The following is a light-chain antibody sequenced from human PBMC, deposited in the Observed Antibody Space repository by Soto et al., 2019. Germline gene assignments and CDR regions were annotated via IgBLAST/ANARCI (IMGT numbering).Light chain of an antibody. CDR1: QGISSY. CDR3: QQYKSYPLT. CDR2: TAS. Sequence: DIQMTQSPSTLSASVGDRVTITCRASQGISSYLAWYQQKPGKAPNLLIHTASTLQSGVPSRFSGSGSGTEFTLTISGLQPDDFATYYCQQYKSYPLTFGQGTKVDIK. J-gene: IGKJ1*01. V-gene: IGKV1-9*01.